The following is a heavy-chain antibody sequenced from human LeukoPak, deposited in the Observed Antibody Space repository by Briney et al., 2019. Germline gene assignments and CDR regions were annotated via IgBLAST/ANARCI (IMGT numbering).Heavy chain of an antibody. CDR2: ISGSGGST. D-gene: IGHD4-17*01. CDR3: ARDHRGDRY. V-gene: IGHV3-23*01. Sequence: PGGSLRLSCAASGFTFSSYAMSWVRQAPGKGLEWVSAISGSGGSTYYADSVKGRFTISRDNAKNSLYLQMNSLRAEDTAVYYCARDHRGDRYWGQGTLVTVSS. CDR1: GFTFSSYA. J-gene: IGHJ4*02.